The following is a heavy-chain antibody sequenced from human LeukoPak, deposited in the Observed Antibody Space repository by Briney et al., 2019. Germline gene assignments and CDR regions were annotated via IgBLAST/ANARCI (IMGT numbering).Heavy chain of an antibody. Sequence: GGSLRLSCAASGFTFSSYSMNWVREAPGKGLEWVSYISSSSSTIYYADSVKGRFTISRDNAKNSLYLQMNSLRDEDTAVYYCARDRGSGSYSNWFDPWGQGTLVTVSS. D-gene: IGHD3-10*01. J-gene: IGHJ5*02. CDR3: ARDRGSGSYSNWFDP. V-gene: IGHV3-48*02. CDR1: GFTFSSYS. CDR2: ISSSSSTI.